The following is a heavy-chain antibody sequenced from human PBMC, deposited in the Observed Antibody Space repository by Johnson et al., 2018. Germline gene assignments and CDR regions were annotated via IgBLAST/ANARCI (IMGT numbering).Heavy chain of an antibody. Sequence: VLLVETGGGVVQPGMSLRLSCGVSGVTLSNSIMHWVRQAPGKGLEWVALISQDEMNKTYGDSARDRFTISRDISRNTGYLQMNSLRDKDTAVYYWGREARSSGRAGIFGVWGQGTMVTVSS. D-gene: IGHD3-22*01. CDR2: ISQDEMNK. CDR1: GVTLSNSI. CDR3: GREARSSGRAGIFGV. V-gene: IGHV3-30*03. J-gene: IGHJ3*01.